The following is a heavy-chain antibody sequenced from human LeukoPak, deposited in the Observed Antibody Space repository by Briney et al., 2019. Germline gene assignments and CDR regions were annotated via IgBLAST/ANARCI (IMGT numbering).Heavy chain of an antibody. Sequence: PGGSLRLSCAASGFTFSSYAMSWVRQAPGKGLEWVSAISGSCGSTYYADSVKGRFTISRDNSKNTLYLQMNSLRAEDTAVYYCAKDFGSGSYVDYWGQGTLVTVSS. D-gene: IGHD3-10*01. CDR2: ISGSCGST. CDR1: GFTFSSYA. J-gene: IGHJ4*02. V-gene: IGHV3-23*01. CDR3: AKDFGSGSYVDY.